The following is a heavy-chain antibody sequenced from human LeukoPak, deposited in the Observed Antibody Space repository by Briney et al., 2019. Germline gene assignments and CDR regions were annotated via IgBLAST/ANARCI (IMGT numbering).Heavy chain of an antibody. J-gene: IGHJ4*02. CDR1: GFTFSSYG. Sequence: GRSLRLSCAASGFTFSSYGMHWVRQAPGKGLEWAGVISYDGSNKYYADSVKGRFTISRDNSKNPLYLQMNTLRAEDTAVYYCAKPYGLAKGYYFDYWGQGTMVTVSS. V-gene: IGHV3-30*18. CDR2: ISYDGSNK. CDR3: AKPYGLAKGYYFDY. D-gene: IGHD5-12*01.